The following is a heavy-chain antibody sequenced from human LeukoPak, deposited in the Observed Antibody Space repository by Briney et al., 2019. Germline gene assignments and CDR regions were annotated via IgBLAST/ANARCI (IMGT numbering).Heavy chain of an antibody. J-gene: IGHJ3*02. Sequence: ASVKVSCKASGYTFTSYYMHWVRQAPGQGLEWMGIINPSGGSTSYAQKFQGGVTMTRDTSTSTVYMELSSLRSEDTAVYYCARLTGGLVDAFDIWGQGTMVTVSS. CDR2: INPSGGST. D-gene: IGHD1-20*01. CDR3: ARLTGGLVDAFDI. CDR1: GYTFTSYY. V-gene: IGHV1-46*01.